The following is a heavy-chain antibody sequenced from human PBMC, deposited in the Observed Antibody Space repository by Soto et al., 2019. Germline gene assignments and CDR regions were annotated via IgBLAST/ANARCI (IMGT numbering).Heavy chain of an antibody. CDR2: ISSNGGST. CDR3: ARDFGGDGVIQLWDYYYYYMDV. CDR1: GFTFSSYA. V-gene: IGHV3-64*01. Sequence: PGGSLRLSCAASGFTFSSYAMHWVRQAPGKGLEYVSAISSNGGSTYYANSVKGRFTISRDNSKNTLYLQMGSLRAEDMAVYYCARDFGGDGVIQLWDYYYYYMDVWGKGTTVTVSS. D-gene: IGHD5-18*01. J-gene: IGHJ6*03.